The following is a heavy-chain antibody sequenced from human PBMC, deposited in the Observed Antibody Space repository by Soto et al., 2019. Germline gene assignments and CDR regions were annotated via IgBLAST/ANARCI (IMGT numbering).Heavy chain of an antibody. D-gene: IGHD2-15*01. CDR2: ISPYDGNA. Sequence: QVQLVQSGAEVKKPGASVKVSCKASGYTFTSYGISWVRQAPGQGLEWMGWISPYDGNANYAKNLQGRVTMTTDTSTSTAYMELRSLRSYDTAVYYCTTIRWWSERGFDIWGQGTMVTVSS. CDR1: GYTFTSYG. CDR3: TTIRWWSERGFDI. J-gene: IGHJ3*02. V-gene: IGHV1-18*01.